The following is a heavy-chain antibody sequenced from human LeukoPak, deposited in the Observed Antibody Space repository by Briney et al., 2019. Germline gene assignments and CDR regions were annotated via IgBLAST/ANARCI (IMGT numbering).Heavy chain of an antibody. D-gene: IGHD2-2*01. Sequence: GGSLRLSCASSGFTFSDYYMSWIRQAPGKGLEWVSYISSSSSYTNYADSVKGRFTISRDNAKNSLYLQMNSLRAEDTAVYYCARYCSSTTCYDYWGQGTLVTVSS. CDR2: ISSSSSYT. CDR3: ARYCSSTTCYDY. V-gene: IGHV3-11*03. CDR1: GFTFSDYY. J-gene: IGHJ4*02.